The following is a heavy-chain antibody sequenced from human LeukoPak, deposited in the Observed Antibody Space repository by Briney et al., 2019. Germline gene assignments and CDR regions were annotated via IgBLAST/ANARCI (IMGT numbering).Heavy chain of an antibody. Sequence: GGSLRLSCAASGFTFSSYAMSWVRQAPGKGLEWVSAISGSGGSTYYADSVKGRFTISRDNSKNTLYLQMNSLRAEDTAVYYCARDKSGSYYHGGPYYYGMDVWGQGTTVTVSS. V-gene: IGHV3-23*01. D-gene: IGHD1-26*01. CDR2: ISGSGGST. CDR3: ARDKSGSYYHGGPYYYGMDV. CDR1: GFTFSSYA. J-gene: IGHJ6*02.